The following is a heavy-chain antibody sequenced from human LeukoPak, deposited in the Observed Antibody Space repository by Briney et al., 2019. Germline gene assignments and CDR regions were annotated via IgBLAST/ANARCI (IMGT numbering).Heavy chain of an antibody. CDR2: IYTSGST. D-gene: IGHD3-3*01. V-gene: IGHV4-4*07. Sequence: SETLSLTCTVSGGSISSYYWSWIRQPAGKGLEWIGRIYTSGSTNYNPSLKSRVTMSVDTSKNQFSLKLSSVTAADTAVYYCARAYYDFWSGSHRNAFDIWGQGTMVTVSS. CDR3: ARAYYDFWSGSHRNAFDI. CDR1: GGSISSYY. J-gene: IGHJ3*02.